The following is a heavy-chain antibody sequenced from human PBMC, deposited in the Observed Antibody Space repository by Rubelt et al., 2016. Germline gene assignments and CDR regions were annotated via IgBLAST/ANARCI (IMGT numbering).Heavy chain of an antibody. D-gene: IGHD6-19*01. CDR1: GYTFTGYY. J-gene: IGHJ4*02. V-gene: IGHV1-2*06. CDR3: ARESSSGWYIDY. CDR2: INPNSGGT. Sequence: QVQLVQSGAEVKKPGASVKVSCKASGYTFTGYYMHWVRQAPGQGLEWVGRINPNSGGTNYAPKLQGRVTMTRDTSIPTAYMELSRLRSDDTAVFYCARESSSGWYIDYWGQGTLVTVSS.